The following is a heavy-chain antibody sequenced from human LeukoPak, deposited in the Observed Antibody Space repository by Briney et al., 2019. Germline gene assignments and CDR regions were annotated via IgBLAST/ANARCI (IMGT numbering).Heavy chain of an antibody. J-gene: IGHJ5*02. CDR3: AREDYDFWGGYYRSDNWFDP. V-gene: IGHV1-8*01. D-gene: IGHD3-3*01. Sequence: ASVKVSCKASGYTFTSYDINWVRQATGQGLEWMGWMNPNSGNTGYARKFQGRVTMTRNTSISTAYMELSSLRSEDTAVYYCAREDYDFWGGYYRSDNWFDPWGQGTLVTVSS. CDR1: GYTFTSYD. CDR2: MNPNSGNT.